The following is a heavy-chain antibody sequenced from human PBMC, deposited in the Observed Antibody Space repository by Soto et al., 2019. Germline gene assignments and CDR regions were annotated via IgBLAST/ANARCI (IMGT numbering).Heavy chain of an antibody. CDR2: INHSGST. J-gene: IGHJ4*02. V-gene: IGHV4-34*01. CDR1: GGSFSGYY. D-gene: IGHD4-17*01. CDR3: ARDPYGDYYFDY. Sequence: SETLSLTCAVYGGSFSGYYWTWIRQPPGTGLEWIGEINHSGSTNYNPSLKSRVTISVDTSKNQFSLKLSSVTAADTAVYYCARDPYGDYYFDYWGQGTLVTVSS.